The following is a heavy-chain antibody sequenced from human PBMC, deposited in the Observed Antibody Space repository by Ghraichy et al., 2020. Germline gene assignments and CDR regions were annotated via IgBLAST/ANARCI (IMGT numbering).Heavy chain of an antibody. CDR1: GDSVSSNSAA. CDR2: TYYRSKWYN. Sequence: SETLSLTCAISGDSVSSNSAAWNWIRQSPSRGLEWLGRTYYRSKWYNDYAVSVKSRITINPDTSKNQFSLQLNSVTPEDTAVYYCARLPAREEYSSSYYYYYGMDVWGQGTTVTVSS. J-gene: IGHJ6*02. V-gene: IGHV6-1*01. D-gene: IGHD6-6*01. CDR3: ARLPAREEYSSSYYYYYGMDV.